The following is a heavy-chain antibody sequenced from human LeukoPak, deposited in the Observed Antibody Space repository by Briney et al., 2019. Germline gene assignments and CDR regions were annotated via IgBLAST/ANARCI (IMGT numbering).Heavy chain of an antibody. CDR2: ISGSGDVT. CDR1: GFTFSSYA. Sequence: GGSPSLSCAASGFTFSSYAMRGVGPAPGKGLELISVISGSGDVTPYTDSVSGRFTISRDKSTIPVYPQMCGLRPNATAVYSRAIDPPTIMIGCWGQMTLVSAS. D-gene: IGHD3-16*01. J-gene: IGHJ1*01. CDR3: AIDPPTIMIGC. V-gene: IGHV3-23*01.